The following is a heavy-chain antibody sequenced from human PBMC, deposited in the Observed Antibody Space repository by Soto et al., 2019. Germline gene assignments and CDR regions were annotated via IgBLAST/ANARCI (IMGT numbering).Heavy chain of an antibody. Sequence: ASLKVSCKASGYSFTDYHIHWVRQAPGQGLEWLGRINPKSGGTSTAQKFQGWVTMTTDTSISTASMELTRLTSDDTAIYYCARGDSTDCSNGVCSFFYNHDMDVWGQGTTVTVSS. D-gene: IGHD2-8*01. J-gene: IGHJ6*02. CDR1: GYSFTDYH. CDR3: ARGDSTDCSNGVCSFFYNHDMDV. V-gene: IGHV1-2*04. CDR2: INPKSGGT.